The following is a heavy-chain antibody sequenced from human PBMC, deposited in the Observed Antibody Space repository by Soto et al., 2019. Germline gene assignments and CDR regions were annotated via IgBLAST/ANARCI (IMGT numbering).Heavy chain of an antibody. CDR3: ARVSATGTRWFDP. V-gene: IGHV4-31*03. CDR2: ISHRGTA. D-gene: IGHD6-13*01. Sequence: PSETRPCTRIVSGGSSCSGVYDWGWFRHHPGKGLQWIGYISHRGTAYYTPSLKSRVSLSVGPSKCQFSLNVTSLTAADTAVYYGARVSATGTRWFDPWGPGTLVTISS. J-gene: IGHJ5*02. CDR1: GGSSCSGVYD.